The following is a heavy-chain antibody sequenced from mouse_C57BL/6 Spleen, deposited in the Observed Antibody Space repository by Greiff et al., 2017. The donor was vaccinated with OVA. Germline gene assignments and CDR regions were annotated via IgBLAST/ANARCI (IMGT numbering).Heavy chain of an antibody. CDR2: IYPSDSET. CDR3: ARGVLGAMDY. D-gene: IGHD3-3*01. J-gene: IGHJ4*01. V-gene: IGHV1-61*01. CDR1: GYTFTSYW. Sequence: VQLKQPGAELVRPGSSVTLSCKASGYTFTSYWMDWVKQRPGQGLEWIGNIYPSDSETHYNQKFKDKATLTVDKSSSTAYMQLSSLTSEDSAVYYCARGVLGAMDYWGQGTSVTVSS.